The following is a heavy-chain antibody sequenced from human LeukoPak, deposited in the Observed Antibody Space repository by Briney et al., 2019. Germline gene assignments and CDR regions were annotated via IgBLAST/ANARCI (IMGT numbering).Heavy chain of an antibody. V-gene: IGHV4-38-2*02. CDR1: GFSISRAYY. Sequence: SETLSLTCTVSGFSISRAYYWGWIRQPPGKGLEWIGSIYYSGSTYYNPSLKSRVTISVDTSKNQFSLKLSSVTAADTAVYYCARTRYYYNSRSYGAPYYFDYWGQGTLVTVSS. D-gene: IGHD3-10*01. CDR2: IYYSGST. J-gene: IGHJ4*02. CDR3: ARTRYYYNSRSYGAPYYFDY.